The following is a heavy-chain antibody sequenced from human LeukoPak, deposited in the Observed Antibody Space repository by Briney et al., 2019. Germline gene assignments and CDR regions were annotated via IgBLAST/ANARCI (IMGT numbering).Heavy chain of an antibody. CDR1: GFTFSSYW. Sequence: GGSLRLSCAASGFTFSSYWMNWVRQAPGKGLVWVSRIASDGSSTTYADSVKGRFSISRDNAKNTLYLQMNSLRVEDTAVYYCAHAAIVYGSEGVDVWGQGTTVIVSS. CDR3: AHAAIVYGSEGVDV. D-gene: IGHD3-10*01. CDR2: IASDGSST. V-gene: IGHV3-74*01. J-gene: IGHJ6*02.